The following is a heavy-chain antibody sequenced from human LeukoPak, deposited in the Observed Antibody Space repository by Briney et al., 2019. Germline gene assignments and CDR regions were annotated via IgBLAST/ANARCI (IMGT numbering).Heavy chain of an antibody. Sequence: VSVKVSCKASGYTFTGYYMHWVRQAPGQGLEWMGWINPNSGGTNYAQKFQGRVTMTRDTSISTAYMELSRLRSDDTAVYYCARVGYCSGGSCYDWFDPWGQGTLVTVSS. D-gene: IGHD2-15*01. CDR3: ARVGYCSGGSCYDWFDP. CDR2: INPNSGGT. J-gene: IGHJ5*02. CDR1: GYTFTGYY. V-gene: IGHV1-2*02.